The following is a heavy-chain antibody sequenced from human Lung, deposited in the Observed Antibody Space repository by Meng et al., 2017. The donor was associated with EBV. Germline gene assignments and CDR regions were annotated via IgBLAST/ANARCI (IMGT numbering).Heavy chain of an antibody. J-gene: IGHJ5*02. CDR2: IYYSGRT. Sequence: GQLQEPGPGRVKPSQPLSLTCTVSGGSVSSGNNYWIWIRQPPGKGLEWIGYIYYSGRTYYNPSLESRVTMSVDTSKNQFSLNLNSVTAADTAVYYCARVNGDCFSTICYKGWFDPWGQGTLVTVSS. V-gene: IGHV4-30-4*01. CDR1: GGSVSSGNNY. CDR3: ARVNGDCFSTICYKGWFDP. D-gene: IGHD2-2*02.